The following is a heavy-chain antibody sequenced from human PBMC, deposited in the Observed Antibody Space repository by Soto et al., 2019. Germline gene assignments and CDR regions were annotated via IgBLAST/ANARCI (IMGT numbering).Heavy chain of an antibody. CDR2: VYYSGST. J-gene: IGHJ4*02. Sequence: SETLSLTCTVSGGSVSSGSYYWGWVRQPPGKGLEWIGGVYYSGSTYYNPSLESRVTISVDKSKNQFSLKLMSLSAADTAVYYCGGLEGLATISYYFDYWGQGALVTVSS. V-gene: IGHV4-39*01. CDR3: GGLEGLATISYYFDY. CDR1: GGSVSSGSYY. D-gene: IGHD3-9*01.